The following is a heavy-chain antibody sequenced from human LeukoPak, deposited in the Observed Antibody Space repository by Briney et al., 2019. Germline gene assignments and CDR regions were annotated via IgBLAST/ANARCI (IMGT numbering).Heavy chain of an antibody. J-gene: IGHJ4*02. CDR2: IIPIFCTA. D-gene: IGHD6-13*01. CDR3: ASAGPGIAGAGQIDY. CDR1: VAPFTRYA. V-gene: IGHV1-69*13. Sequence: SVKVSSKASVAPFTRYAISFMTQAPGQGLEWMGGIIPIFCTAKYAQKFQGRVTITADECTSTAYMELSSLRSVHTAVYYVASAGPGIAGAGQIDYWGQGTLVTVSS.